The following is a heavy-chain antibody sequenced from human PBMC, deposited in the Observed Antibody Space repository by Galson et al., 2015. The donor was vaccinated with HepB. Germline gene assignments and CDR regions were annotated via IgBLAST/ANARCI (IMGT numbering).Heavy chain of an antibody. CDR3: ARDLIGYCSSTSCYKFGGYYYYGMDV. CDR1: GYTFTSYA. V-gene: IGHV1-3*01. Sequence: SVKVSCKASGYTFTSYAMHWVRQAPGQRLEWMGWINAGNGNTKYSQKFQGRVTITRDTSASTAYMELSSLRSEDTAVYYCARDLIGYCSSTSCYKFGGYYYYGMDVWGQGTTVTVSS. CDR2: INAGNGNT. J-gene: IGHJ6*02. D-gene: IGHD2-2*03.